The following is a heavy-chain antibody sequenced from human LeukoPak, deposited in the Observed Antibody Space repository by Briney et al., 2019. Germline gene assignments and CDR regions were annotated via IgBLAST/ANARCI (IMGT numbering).Heavy chain of an antibody. D-gene: IGHD1-14*01. CDR1: GFTLSSYY. V-gene: IGHV3-74*01. J-gene: IGHJ5*02. CDR3: VPDDWFDP. CDR2: TNTDGSST. Sequence: GGSLRLSCAASGFTLSSYYMHWVRQAPGKGLVWVSRTNTDGSSTTYADSVKGRFTISRDNAKNTLYLQMNSLRAEDTAVYYCVPDDWFDPWGQGTLVTVSS.